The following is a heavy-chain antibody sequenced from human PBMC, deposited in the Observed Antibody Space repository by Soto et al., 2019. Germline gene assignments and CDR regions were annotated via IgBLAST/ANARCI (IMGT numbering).Heavy chain of an antibody. J-gene: IGHJ4*02. D-gene: IGHD2-21*01. CDR2: VSGYNDKT. CDR3: ARDFYPVAYFFDY. CDR1: GYTFTNHG. V-gene: IGHV1-18*04. Sequence: QVQLVQSGAELKKPGASVKVSCKASGYTFTNHGISWVRQAPGQVLEWVGWVSGYNDKTKSAQKFQGRVTMTTDTSTNTAYMELRSLRSDDTAVYFCARDFYPVAYFFDYWGQGTLVTVSS.